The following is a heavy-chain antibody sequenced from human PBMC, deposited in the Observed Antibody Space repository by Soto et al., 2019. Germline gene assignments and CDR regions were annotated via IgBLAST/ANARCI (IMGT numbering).Heavy chain of an antibody. J-gene: IGHJ4*02. CDR1: GFTFSSYA. Sequence: PGGSLRLSCAASGFTFSSYAMHWVRQAPGKGLEWVAVISYDGSNKYYADSVKGRFTISRDNSKNTLYLQMTSLRPDDTAVYYCATGANFYYDTSRYWGQGTLVTVSS. CDR2: ISYDGSNK. CDR3: ATGANFYYDTSRY. D-gene: IGHD3-22*01. V-gene: IGHV3-30-3*01.